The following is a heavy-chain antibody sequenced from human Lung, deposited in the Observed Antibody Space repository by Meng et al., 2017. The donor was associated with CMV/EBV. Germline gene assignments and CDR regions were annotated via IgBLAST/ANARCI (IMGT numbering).Heavy chain of an antibody. Sequence: GESLKISCAASGFTFSDSAMYWVRQASGKGLEWVGRIRSKASNYATTYAASVEGRFTISRDDSKNMVYLEMNNLKIEDTALYYCCRPTAVASSPTDYWGQGTXVTVYS. V-gene: IGHV3-73*01. CDR2: IRSKASNYAT. CDR1: GFTFSDSA. CDR3: CRPTAVASSPTDY. D-gene: IGHD6-19*01. J-gene: IGHJ4*02.